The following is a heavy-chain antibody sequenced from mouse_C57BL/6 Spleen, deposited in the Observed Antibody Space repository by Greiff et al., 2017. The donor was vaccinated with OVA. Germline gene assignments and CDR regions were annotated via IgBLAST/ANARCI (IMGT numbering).Heavy chain of an antibody. D-gene: IGHD4-1*01. J-gene: IGHJ2*01. Sequence: QVQLQQSGPGLVQPSLSLSITCTVSGFSFTSYGVHWVRQSPGTGLVWLGVIWSGGSTDYNAAFISRLSISKDNSKSQVFFKMNSLQADDTAIYYCARNGDWARDFDYWGQGTTLTVSS. CDR3: ARNGDWARDFDY. CDR2: IWSGGST. V-gene: IGHV2-2*01. CDR1: GFSFTSYG.